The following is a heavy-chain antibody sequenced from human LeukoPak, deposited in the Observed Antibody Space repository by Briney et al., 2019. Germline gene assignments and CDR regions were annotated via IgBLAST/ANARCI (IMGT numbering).Heavy chain of an antibody. V-gene: IGHV3-7*03. CDR3: ARESSSGSVLRHLAT. Sequence: GGSLRLSCAASGFTFSSYWMSWVRQAPGKGLEWVANIKQDGSEKYYVDSVKGRFTISRDNAKNSLYLQMNSLRAEDTALYYCARESSSGSVLRHLATWGQGTLVTVSS. CDR1: GFTFSSYW. D-gene: IGHD6-19*01. J-gene: IGHJ5*02. CDR2: IKQDGSEK.